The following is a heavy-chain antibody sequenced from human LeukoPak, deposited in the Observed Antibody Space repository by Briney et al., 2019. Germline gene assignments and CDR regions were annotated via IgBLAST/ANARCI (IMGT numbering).Heavy chain of an antibody. Sequence: PGGSLRLSCEASGFTFSSYSMNWVRQAPGKGLEWVSSISSSSSYIYYADSVKGRFTISRDNAKNSLYLQMNSLRAEDTAVYYCARDEASIAVAGTALDYWGQGTLVTVSS. J-gene: IGHJ4*02. D-gene: IGHD6-19*01. V-gene: IGHV3-21*01. CDR2: ISSSSSYI. CDR1: GFTFSSYS. CDR3: ARDEASIAVAGTALDY.